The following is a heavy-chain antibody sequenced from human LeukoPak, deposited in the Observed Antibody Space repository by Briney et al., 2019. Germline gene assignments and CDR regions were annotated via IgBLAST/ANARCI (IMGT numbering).Heavy chain of an antibody. Sequence: SETLSLTCTVSGYSISSGYYWGWIRQPPGKGLEWIGSFYDSGNTYYNPSLKSRVTISVDTSKNQFSLKLSSVTAADTAVYYCARDYFYYYDSSGYARAFDYWGQGTLVTVSS. CDR3: ARDYFYYYDSSGYARAFDY. V-gene: IGHV4-38-2*02. J-gene: IGHJ4*02. CDR2: FYDSGNT. CDR1: GYSISSGYY. D-gene: IGHD3-22*01.